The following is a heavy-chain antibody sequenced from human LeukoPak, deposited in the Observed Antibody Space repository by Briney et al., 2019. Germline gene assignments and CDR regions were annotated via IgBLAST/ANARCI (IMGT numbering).Heavy chain of an antibody. D-gene: IGHD3-10*01. V-gene: IGHV3-53*01. CDR3: ARERGSGNYYKGGFDV. J-gene: IGHJ3*01. Sequence: GGSLRLSCAASGFTVSSNYMSWVLQAPGKGLEWVSLIYTGGSTYYADSVKGRFTISRDNSKNTLYLQMNSLRVADTAVYYCARERGSGNYYKGGFDVWGQGTMVTVSS. CDR2: IYTGGST. CDR1: GFTVSSNY.